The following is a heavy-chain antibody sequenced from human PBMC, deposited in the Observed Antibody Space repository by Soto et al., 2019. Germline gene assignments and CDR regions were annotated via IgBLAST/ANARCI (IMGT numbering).Heavy chain of an antibody. V-gene: IGHV3-73*01. D-gene: IGHD5-12*01. CDR3: TTRGDGYNADFDY. J-gene: IGHJ4*02. CDR1: GVTFSGSA. CDR2: IRSKAISYAT. Sequence: EVQVVVSGGGLVQPGGSLKLSCAASGVTFSGSAMHWVRQASGKGLEWVGRIRSKAISYATAYGASVKGRFTMSRDDSKNTAYLQMNSLKTEDTAVYYCTTRGDGYNADFDYWGQGTLVTVSS.